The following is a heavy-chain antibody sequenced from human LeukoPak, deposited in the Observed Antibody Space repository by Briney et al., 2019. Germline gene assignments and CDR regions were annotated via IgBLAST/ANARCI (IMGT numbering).Heavy chain of an antibody. Sequence: GGSLRLSCAASGFPFSSYAMSWVRQAPGRALEWVSAVSGSGGTTYYADSVKGRSTISRDNSKNTLYLQMNSLRAEDTAVYYCAKSDYYDSSGHPSSFEYWGQGTLVTVSS. V-gene: IGHV3-23*01. CDR3: AKSDYYDSSGHPSSFEY. CDR1: GFPFSSYA. CDR2: VSGSGGTT. J-gene: IGHJ4*02. D-gene: IGHD3-22*01.